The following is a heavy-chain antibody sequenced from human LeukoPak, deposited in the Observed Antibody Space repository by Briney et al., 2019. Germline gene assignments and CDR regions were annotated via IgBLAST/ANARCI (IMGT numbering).Heavy chain of an antibody. CDR2: IRYDGLKE. V-gene: IGHV3-30*02. J-gene: IGHJ4*02. CDR3: AKDQGTFSSDGYFDY. Sequence: PGGSLRLSCATSGFSFSTYDMHWVRQAPGKGLEWVAHIRYDGLKERYADSVRGRVTVSRDNSKNTLYLQMNSLRAEDTAVYYCAKDQGTFSSDGYFDYWGQGTLVPVSS. CDR1: GFSFSTYD. D-gene: IGHD5-24*01.